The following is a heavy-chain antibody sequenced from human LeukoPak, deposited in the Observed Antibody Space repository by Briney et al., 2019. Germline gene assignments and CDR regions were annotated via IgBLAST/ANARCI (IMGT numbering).Heavy chain of an antibody. CDR3: ARRHRTTVLVDYFDY. V-gene: IGHV5-51*01. Sequence: VESLEPYCKGSGYTFTNYWIGWVRQMPGKGLEWLGIIYPGDSETRYSPSFQGQVTISADKSISTAYLQWTSLKASDTGMYYCARRHRTTVLVDYFDYWGQTPLVSVSS. J-gene: IGHJ4*02. CDR1: GYTFTNYW. CDR2: IYPGDSET. D-gene: IGHD2-2*01.